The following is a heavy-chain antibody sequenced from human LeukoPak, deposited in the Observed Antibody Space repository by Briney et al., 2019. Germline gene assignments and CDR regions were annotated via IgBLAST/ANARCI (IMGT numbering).Heavy chain of an antibody. J-gene: IGHJ4*02. V-gene: IGHV4-34*01. Sequence: SETLSLTCAVYGGSFSGYYWSWIRQPPGKGLEWIGEINHSGSTNYNPSLKSRVTISVDTSKNQFSLKLSSVTAADTAVYYCARGLYTRHDMVATIHRGHPARPFDYWGQGTLVTVSS. CDR2: INHSGST. D-gene: IGHD5-12*01. CDR3: ARGLYTRHDMVATIHRGHPARPFDY. CDR1: GGSFSGYY.